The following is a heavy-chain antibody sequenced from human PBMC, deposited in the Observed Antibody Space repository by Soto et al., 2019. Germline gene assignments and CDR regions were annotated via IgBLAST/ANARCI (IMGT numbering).Heavy chain of an antibody. D-gene: IGHD3-10*01. CDR3: AKAGIDTGVDY. J-gene: IGHJ4*02. Sequence: AWAASKFTVIRYALSFVRQAPGTGLEWVSAFSGSGGSTYYADSVKGRFTISRDNSKNTLYLQMNSVRAEDTAVYYCAKAGIDTGVDYWGQGTLVT. CDR2: FSGSGGST. V-gene: IGHV3-23*01. CDR1: KFTVIRYA.